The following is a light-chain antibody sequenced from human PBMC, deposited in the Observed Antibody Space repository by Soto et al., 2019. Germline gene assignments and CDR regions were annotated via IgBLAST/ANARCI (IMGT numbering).Light chain of an antibody. J-gene: IGKJ3*01. V-gene: IGKV2-28*01. CDR2: LGS. CDR3: MHVLETPVS. Sequence: DIVMTQSPLSLPVTPGEPASISCRSSQSLLHSSGYNYLDWYVQKPGQSPQLLIPLGSMRASGVHDRFTGRGSGTDFTLKISRVEAEDVGVYHCMHVLETPVSFGPGTKVDI. CDR1: QSLLHSSGYNY.